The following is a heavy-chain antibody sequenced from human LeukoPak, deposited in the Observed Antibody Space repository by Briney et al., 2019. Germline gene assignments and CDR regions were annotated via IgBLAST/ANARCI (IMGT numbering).Heavy chain of an antibody. D-gene: IGHD3-10*01. V-gene: IGHV4-34*01. CDR1: GGSFSGYY. CDR2: INHSGST. Sequence: SETLSLTCAVYGGSFSGYYWSWIRQPPGKGLEWIGEINHSGSTNYNPSLKRRVTISVATSKNQFSLKLSSVTAADTAVYYCARNDYYYGSGSYLDYWGQGTLVTVSS. CDR3: ARNDYYYGSGSYLDY. J-gene: IGHJ4*02.